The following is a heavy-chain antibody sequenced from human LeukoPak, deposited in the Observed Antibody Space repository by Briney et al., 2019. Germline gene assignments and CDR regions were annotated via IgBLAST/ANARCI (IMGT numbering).Heavy chain of an antibody. CDR3: ARALAGFGEMPNY. CDR1: GGSISRGGYY. V-gene: IGHV4-31*03. Sequence: PSETLSLTCTVFGGSISRGGYYWGWIRQHPGKGLEWIGYIHDSGGTYYNPSLKSRLTISLDTSKNQFSLKLSSVTAADTAVYYCARALAGFGEMPNYWGQGTLVTVSS. D-gene: IGHD3-10*01. J-gene: IGHJ4*02. CDR2: IHDSGGT.